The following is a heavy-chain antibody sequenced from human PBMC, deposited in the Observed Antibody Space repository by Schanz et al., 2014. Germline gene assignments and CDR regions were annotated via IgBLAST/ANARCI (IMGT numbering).Heavy chain of an antibody. CDR3: AKDLLYGAPMPLNHLDY. D-gene: IGHD2-2*01. Sequence: EVQLLDSGGGLVQPGRSLRLSCAASGFTFSSYAMSWVRQAPGKGLEWVSGISGSGGSTYYADSVKGRFTISRDNSKNTLYLQMNSLRAEDTAVYYCAKDLLYGAPMPLNHLDYWGQGTLVTVSS. CDR1: GFTFSSYA. CDR2: ISGSGGST. V-gene: IGHV3-23*01. J-gene: IGHJ4*02.